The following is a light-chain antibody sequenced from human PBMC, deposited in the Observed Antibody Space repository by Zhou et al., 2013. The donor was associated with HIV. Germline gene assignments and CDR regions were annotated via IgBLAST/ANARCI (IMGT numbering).Light chain of an antibody. J-gene: IGKJ1*01. V-gene: IGKV1-5*03. Sequence: DIQMTQSPSTLSASVGDRVTITCRASQSISNWLAWYQQKPGKAPKVLIYKATSLESGVPSRFSGSGSGTEFTLTITSLQPDDFATYYCQQYHSSSQTFGQGTKVDIK. CDR3: QQYHSSSQT. CDR1: QSISNW. CDR2: KAT.